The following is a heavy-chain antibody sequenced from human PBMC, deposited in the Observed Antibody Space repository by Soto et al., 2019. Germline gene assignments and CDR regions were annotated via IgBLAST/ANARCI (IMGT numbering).Heavy chain of an antibody. CDR3: AGGYSGYDDAFDI. CDR1: GFTFTSSL. V-gene: IGHV1-58*01. J-gene: IGHJ3*02. Sequence: PVKVSRKASGFTFTSSLVQRVRKARGQRLEWIGWIVAGIGNTNYAQKFQDRVTITPDKSTSTAYMELSSLRSEDTAVYYCAGGYSGYDDAFDIWGQGTMVTVSS. CDR2: IVAGIGNT. D-gene: IGHD5-12*01.